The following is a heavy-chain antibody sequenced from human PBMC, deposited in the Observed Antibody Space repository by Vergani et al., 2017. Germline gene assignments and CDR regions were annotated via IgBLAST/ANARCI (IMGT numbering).Heavy chain of an antibody. CDR2: IWYDGSNK. V-gene: IGHV3-33*01. J-gene: IGHJ6*02. CDR3: ARDFTEGATFDYYYGMDV. CDR1: GFTFSSYG. Sequence: QVQLVESGGGVVQPGRSLRLSCAASGFTFSSYGMPWVRQAPGKGLEWVAVIWYDGSNKYYADSVKGRFTISRDNSKNTLYLQMNSLRAEDTAVYYCARDFTEGATFDYYYGMDVWGQGTTVTVSS. D-gene: IGHD1-26*01.